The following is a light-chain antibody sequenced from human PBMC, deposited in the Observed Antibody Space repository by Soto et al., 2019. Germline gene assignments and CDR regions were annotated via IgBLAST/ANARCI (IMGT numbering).Light chain of an antibody. J-gene: IGKJ2*01. CDR1: QTISTY. V-gene: IGKV1-39*01. CDR3: QQTYCAPMYA. CDR2: AAS. Sequence: DIRMTQSPSSLSASVGDRVTITCRASQTISTYLNWYQQKPGKAPNILIYAASSLQSGVPPRFSGSGSVTDFTLTISSLQPEDFATYYCQQTYCAPMYAFGQGAKLEIK.